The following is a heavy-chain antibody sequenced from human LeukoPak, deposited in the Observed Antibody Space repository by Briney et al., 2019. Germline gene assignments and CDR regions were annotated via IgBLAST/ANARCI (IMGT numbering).Heavy chain of an antibody. CDR1: GGTFSSYA. CDR3: ARSIAAAAKSDY. CDR2: IIPILGIA. D-gene: IGHD6-13*01. V-gene: IGHV1-69*04. J-gene: IGHJ4*02. Sequence: ASVKVSCKASGGTFSSYAISWVRQAPGQGLEWMGRIIPILGIANYAQKFQGRVTITADKSTSTAYMELSRLRSDDTAVYYCARSIAAAAKSDYWGQGTLVTVSS.